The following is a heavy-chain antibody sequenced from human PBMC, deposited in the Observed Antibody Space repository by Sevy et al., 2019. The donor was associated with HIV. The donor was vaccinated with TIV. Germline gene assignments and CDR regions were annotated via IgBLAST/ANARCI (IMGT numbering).Heavy chain of an antibody. Sequence: GGSLRLSCAATGFTFSNYAMHWVRQAPGKGMEWVAIIWSDGASQYDGDSVKGRFTISRDNSKNTLYLQMNNVRVEDTAVYYCARGGYYYDNAAYYALDSWGQGTLVTVSS. D-gene: IGHD3-22*01. V-gene: IGHV3-33*01. CDR2: IWSDGASQ. CDR1: GFTFSNYA. J-gene: IGHJ4*02. CDR3: ARGGYYYDNAAYYALDS.